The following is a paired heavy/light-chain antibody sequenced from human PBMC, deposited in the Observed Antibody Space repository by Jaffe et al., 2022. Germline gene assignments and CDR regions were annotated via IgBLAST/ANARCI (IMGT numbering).Heavy chain of an antibody. CDR1: GQSISGGFY. J-gene: IGHJ4*01. CDR2: VYHTGNI. V-gene: IGHV4-38-2*02. CDR3: VRDWGITFGSGYFFDF. D-gene: IGHD3-16*01. Sequence: QVQLQESGPGLVKPSETLSLTCTVSGQSISGGFYWGWIRQPPGKTLEWIGSVYHTGNIYYNPSVKSRVTISVDTSKNHFSLRLSPVTAADTAVYYCVRDWGITFGSGYFFDFWGHGTLVTVSS.
Light chain of an antibody. CDR3: SSYAGTNNVV. J-gene: IGLJ2*01. CDR2: EVT. CDR1: SSDVGGYNY. Sequence: QSALTQPPSASGSPGQSVTISCTGTSSDVGGYNYVSWYQQHPGKAPKLMIYEVTTRPSGVPDRFSGSKSGNTASLTVSGLQAEDEADYYCSSYAGTNNVVFGGGTKLTVL. V-gene: IGLV2-8*01.